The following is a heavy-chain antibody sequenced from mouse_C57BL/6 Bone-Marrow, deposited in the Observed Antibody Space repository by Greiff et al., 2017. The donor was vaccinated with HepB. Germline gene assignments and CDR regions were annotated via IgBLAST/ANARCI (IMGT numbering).Heavy chain of an antibody. CDR3: ARHGITTVVGDFDY. Sequence: DVKLVESGGDLVKPGGSLKLSCAASGFTFSSYGMSWVRQTPDKRLEWVATISSGGSYTYYPDSVKGRFTISRDNAKNTLYLQMSSLKSEDTAMYYCARHGITTVVGDFDYWGQGTTLTVSS. CDR2: ISSGGSYT. V-gene: IGHV5-6*02. J-gene: IGHJ2*01. D-gene: IGHD1-1*01. CDR1: GFTFSSYG.